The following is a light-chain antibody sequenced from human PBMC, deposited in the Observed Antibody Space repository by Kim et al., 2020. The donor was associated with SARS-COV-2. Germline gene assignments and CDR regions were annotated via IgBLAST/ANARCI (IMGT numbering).Light chain of an antibody. J-gene: IGKJ1*01. CDR2: KAS. V-gene: IGKV1-5*03. Sequence: DIQMTQSPSTLSASVGDRVTITCRASQSISKWLAWYQQKPGKAPKLLIYKASDLESAVPSRFSGTGSGTEFTLTISSLQTVDFATYYCQQYYTYWTFGQGTKVDIK. CDR1: QSISKW. CDR3: QQYYTYWT.